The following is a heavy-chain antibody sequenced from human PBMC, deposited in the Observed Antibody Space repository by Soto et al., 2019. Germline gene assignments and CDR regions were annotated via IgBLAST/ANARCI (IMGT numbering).Heavy chain of an antibody. Sequence: PGGSLRLSCAASGFTFSSYSMNWVRQAPGKGLEWVAVISYDGSNKYYADSVKGRFTISRDNSKNTLYLQMNSLRAEDTAVYYCAKVPVSYGSGHFDYWGQGTLVTVSS. CDR2: ISYDGSNK. CDR1: GFTFSSYS. CDR3: AKVPVSYGSGHFDY. J-gene: IGHJ4*02. V-gene: IGHV3-30*18. D-gene: IGHD5-18*01.